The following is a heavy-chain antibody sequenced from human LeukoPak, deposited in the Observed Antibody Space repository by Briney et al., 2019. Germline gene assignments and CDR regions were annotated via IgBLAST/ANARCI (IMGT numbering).Heavy chain of an antibody. CDR3: ARPLGSLKEYWWFDP. V-gene: IGHV1-2*02. CDR1: GYSFSDFY. Sequence: ASVKVSCTASGYSFSDFYIHWLRQAPGQGLEWLGWINPNSGGTNFAQYFQGRVTMTRDTSTSTVYMELSSLRSDDTAVYYCARPLGSLKEYWWFDPWGQGALVAVSS. CDR2: INPNSGGT. J-gene: IGHJ5*02. D-gene: IGHD2/OR15-2a*01.